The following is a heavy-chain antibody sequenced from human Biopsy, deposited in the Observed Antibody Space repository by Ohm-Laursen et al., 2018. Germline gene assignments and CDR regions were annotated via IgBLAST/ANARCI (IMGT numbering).Heavy chain of an antibody. Sequence: SLRLSCAASGFPFSDYYEVDPPGSREGAGLVSYISDGGTTIYYADSVKGRFTISRDNAKKSLYLQMNSLRAEDTAVYYCAREGELVADEYFDYWGQGILVTVSS. V-gene: IGHV3-11*04. D-gene: IGHD6-13*01. CDR3: AREGELVADEYFDY. CDR1: GFPFSDY. CDR2: ISDGGTTI. J-gene: IGHJ4*02.